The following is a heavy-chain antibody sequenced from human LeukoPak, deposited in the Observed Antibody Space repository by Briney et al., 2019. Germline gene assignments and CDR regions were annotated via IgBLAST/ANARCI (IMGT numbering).Heavy chain of an antibody. J-gene: IGHJ4*02. CDR2: IHHSGTT. Sequence: SETLSLTCSVSGGSISSYYWSWSRQPPGKGLEWIGFIHHSGTTTYNPSLKSRVTMSMDMSKNQFSLKLTSVTAADTAVYYCARQSRYSDSSGYFSDDYWGQGTLVTVSS. CDR3: ARQSRYSDSSGYFSDDY. V-gene: IGHV4-59*08. D-gene: IGHD3-22*01. CDR1: GGSISSYY.